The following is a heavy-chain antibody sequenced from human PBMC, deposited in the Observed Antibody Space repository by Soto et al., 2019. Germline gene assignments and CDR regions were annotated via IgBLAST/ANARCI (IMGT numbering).Heavy chain of an antibody. Sequence: AAETLSLTCAVSGGALSNYYWRWMRQPPGRGLEWIADINYTGRTNYNAALKSRVTISVDTSKNQFSLELPPLTAADRAVYYGAQMRAGRDLFDQWGQGTPVTVSS. CDR1: GGALSNYY. CDR3: AQMRAGRDLFDQ. J-gene: IGHJ4*02. V-gene: IGHV4-59*03. CDR2: INYTGRT.